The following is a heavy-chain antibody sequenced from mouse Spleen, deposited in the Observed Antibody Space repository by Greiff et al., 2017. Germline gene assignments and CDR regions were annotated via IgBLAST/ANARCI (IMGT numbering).Heavy chain of an antibody. Sequence: VQLQQSGAELVRPGTSVKMSCKASGYTFTNYWIGWAKQRPGHGLEWIGDIYPGGGYTNYNEKFKGKATLTADKSSSTAYMQFSSLTSEDSAIYYCARGDGSSYWYFDVWGTGTTVTVPS. D-gene: IGHD2-3*01. CDR3: ARGDGSSYWYFDV. V-gene: IGHV1-63*01. J-gene: IGHJ1*03. CDR1: GYTFTNYW. CDR2: IYPGGGYT.